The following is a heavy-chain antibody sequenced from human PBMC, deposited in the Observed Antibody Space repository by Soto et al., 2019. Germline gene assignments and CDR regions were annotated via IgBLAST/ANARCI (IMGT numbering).Heavy chain of an antibody. CDR1: GYTFTSYY. D-gene: IGHD2-21*01. CDR2: INPSGGST. V-gene: IGHV1-46*01. Sequence: ASLKVSCKASGYTFTSYYVHWVRQAPGQGLEWMGIINPSGGSTNYAQKFQGRVTLTRDTSTSTVYMELSSLRSEDTAVYYCARNLAAGDFWGQGTLVTVSS. CDR3: ARNLAAGDF. J-gene: IGHJ4*02.